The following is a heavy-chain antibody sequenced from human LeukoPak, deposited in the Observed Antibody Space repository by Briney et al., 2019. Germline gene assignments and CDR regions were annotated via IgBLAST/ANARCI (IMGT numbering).Heavy chain of an antibody. Sequence: ASVTVSFKASGYTFTSYYMHWVRQAPGQGLEWMGIINPSGGSTSYAQKFQGRVTMTRDTSTSTVYMELSSLRSEDTAVYYCARESPSSGWSRYYFDYWGQGTLVTVSS. V-gene: IGHV1-46*01. CDR2: INPSGGST. CDR1: GYTFTSYY. J-gene: IGHJ4*02. CDR3: ARESPSSGWSRYYFDY. D-gene: IGHD6-19*01.